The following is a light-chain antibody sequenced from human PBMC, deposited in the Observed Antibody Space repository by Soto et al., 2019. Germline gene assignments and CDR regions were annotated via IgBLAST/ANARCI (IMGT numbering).Light chain of an antibody. CDR3: QQYGSSPRT. CDR2: GAS. Sequence: DIVLTQSPDPLSLSPGERATLSCMXSQSVTSSYLAWYQQRPGQSPRLLIYGASSRATGIADRFRGSGSGTDCTLTISRLEPEDVAVYYCQQYGSSPRTLGQGTKVDIK. J-gene: IGKJ1*01. V-gene: IGKV3-20*01. CDR1: QSVTSSY.